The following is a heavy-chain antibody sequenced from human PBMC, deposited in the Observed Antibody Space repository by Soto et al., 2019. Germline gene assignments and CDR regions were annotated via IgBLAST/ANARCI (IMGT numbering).Heavy chain of an antibody. CDR2: IKQDGSVK. V-gene: IGHV3-7*03. D-gene: IGHD3-3*01. CDR3: ARNWGSGYYTSWFDP. Sequence: EVQLVESGGGLVQPGGSLRLSCAASGFTFSSYWMSWVRQAPGKGLEWVANIKQDGSVKYYVDSVKGRFTISRDNAKNSLYLQMNSLRAEDTAVYYCARNWGSGYYTSWFDPWGQGTMVTVSS. J-gene: IGHJ5*02. CDR1: GFTFSSYW.